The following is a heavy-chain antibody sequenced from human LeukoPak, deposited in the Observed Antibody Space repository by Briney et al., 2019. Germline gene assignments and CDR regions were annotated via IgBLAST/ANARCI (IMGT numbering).Heavy chain of an antibody. Sequence: GGSLRLSCAVSGFTFSSYLMSWVRQPPGKGLEWVPAISGSGGSTYYAGSVKGRFTISSENSKNTLDLKMNRVRAEDTAVYYCAKDGVGEAGFDYWGQGTLGTVSS. D-gene: IGHD3-10*01. CDR2: ISGSGGST. CDR3: AKDGVGEAGFDY. V-gene: IGHV3-23*01. CDR1: GFTFSSYL. J-gene: IGHJ4*02.